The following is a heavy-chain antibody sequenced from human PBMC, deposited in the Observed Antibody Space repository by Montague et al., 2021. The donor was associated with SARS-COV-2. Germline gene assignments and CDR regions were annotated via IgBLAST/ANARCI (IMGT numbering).Heavy chain of an antibody. J-gene: IGHJ6*03. D-gene: IGHD3-10*01. V-gene: IGHV4-34*01. Sequence: SETLSLTCAVHGTSFSGYYWNWIRQPPGKGLEWIGEINHGGSTKYSPSLKSRLTISADTSKNQFSLKLTSVAAADTAVYYCARLRDGVVLPPILGVGPYYSYYYMDVWGRGTTVTVSS. CDR3: ARLRDGVVLPPILGVGPYYSYYYMDV. CDR2: INHGGST. CDR1: GTSFSGYY.